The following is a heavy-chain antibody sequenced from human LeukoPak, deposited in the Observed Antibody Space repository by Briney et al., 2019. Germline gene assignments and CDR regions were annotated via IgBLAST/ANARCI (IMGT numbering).Heavy chain of an antibody. V-gene: IGHV5-51*01. J-gene: IGHJ3*02. CDR3: ARRASYYDSSGYYAYDAFDI. CDR2: ISPGDSDT. Sequence: GESLKISCKGSGYSFTSYWIGWVRQMPGKGLEWMGIISPGDSDTRYSPSFQGQVTISAEKSISTAYLQWSSLKASDTAMYYCARRASYYDSSGYYAYDAFDIWGQGTMVTVSS. CDR1: GYSFTSYW. D-gene: IGHD3-22*01.